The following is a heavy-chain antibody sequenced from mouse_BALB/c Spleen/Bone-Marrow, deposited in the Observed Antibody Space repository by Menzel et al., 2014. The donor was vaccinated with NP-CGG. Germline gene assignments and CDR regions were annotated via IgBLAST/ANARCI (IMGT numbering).Heavy chain of an antibody. D-gene: IGHD2-4*01. Sequence: DVQLVESGGGLVKPGGSLKLSCAASGFTFSSYAMSWVRQTPEKRLEWVATISSGGSYTYYPGSVKGRFTISRDNAKNTLYLQMSSLRSEDTAMYYCARHGITRLLDYWGQGTTLTVSS. V-gene: IGHV5-9-3*01. CDR1: GFTFSSYA. CDR3: ARHGITRLLDY. J-gene: IGHJ2*01. CDR2: ISSGGSYT.